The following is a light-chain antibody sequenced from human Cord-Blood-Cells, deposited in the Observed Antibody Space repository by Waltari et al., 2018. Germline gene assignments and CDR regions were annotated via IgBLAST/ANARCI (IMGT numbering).Light chain of an antibody. V-gene: IGKV3-15*01. CDR3: QQQNNWTA. CDR1: QSVSSN. CDR2: GAS. J-gene: IGKJ4*01. Sequence: EMVITQSPATLSVSPAGRATLSCSASQSVSSNLACYQQKPGQAPRHLIYGASTRATDIPARLSGSGFGSEFTLTIRSLQSEDFGVYYCQQQNNWTACGGGTKVEIK.